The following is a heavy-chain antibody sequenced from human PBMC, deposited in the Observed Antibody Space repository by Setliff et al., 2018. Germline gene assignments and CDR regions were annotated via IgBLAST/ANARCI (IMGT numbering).Heavy chain of an antibody. Sequence: GSLRLSCTASGFTFTNYAMSWIRQPPGKGLEWIGSIYYSGSTYYNPSLKSRVTISVDTSKNQFSLKLSSVTAADTAVFYCARLSGYYFDYWGQGTLVTVSS. J-gene: IGHJ4*02. CDR1: GFTFTNYA. CDR3: ARLSGYYFDY. V-gene: IGHV4-39*01. CDR2: IYYSGST. D-gene: IGHD3-22*01.